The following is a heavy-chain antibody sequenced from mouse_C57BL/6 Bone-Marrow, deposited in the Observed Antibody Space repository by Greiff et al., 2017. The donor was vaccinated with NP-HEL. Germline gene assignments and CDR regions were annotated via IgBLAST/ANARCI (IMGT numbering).Heavy chain of an antibody. D-gene: IGHD2-4*01. V-gene: IGHV1-12*01. CDR1: GYTFTSYN. CDR3: ARSRYYDYDASY. Sequence: QVQLKESGAELVRPGASVKMSCKASGYTFTSYNMHWVKQTPRQGLEWIGAIYPGNGDTSYNQKFKGKATLTVDKSSSTAYMQLSSLTSEDSAVYFCARSRYYDYDASYWGQGTTLTVSS. CDR2: IYPGNGDT. J-gene: IGHJ2*01.